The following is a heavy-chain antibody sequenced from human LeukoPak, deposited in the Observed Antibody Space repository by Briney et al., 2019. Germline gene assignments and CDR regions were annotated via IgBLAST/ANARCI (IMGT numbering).Heavy chain of an antibody. V-gene: IGHV4-59*08. CDR2: IYYSGST. CDR1: GGSISSYY. Sequence: PSETLSLTCTVSGGSISSYYWSWIRQPPGKGLEWIGYIYYSGSTNYNPSLKSRVTISVDTSKNQFSLKLSSVTAADTAVYYCARGAYGSGSYYPYYFDYWGQGTLVTVSS. CDR3: ARGAYGSGSYYPYYFDY. J-gene: IGHJ4*02. D-gene: IGHD3-10*01.